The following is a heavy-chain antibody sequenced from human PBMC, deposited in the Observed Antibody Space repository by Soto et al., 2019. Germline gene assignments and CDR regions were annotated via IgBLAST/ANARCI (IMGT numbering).Heavy chain of an antibody. Sequence: PGGSLRLSCGASGFTFRSYAMHWVRQTPGKGLEWVAVISYDGSNKHYADSVKGRFSISRDNAKNMLYLQMDSLSSEDTAFYYCVRSMIIVVRLIGLDYWGQGTLVTVSS. J-gene: IGHJ4*02. D-gene: IGHD3-22*01. CDR2: ISYDGSNK. CDR3: VRSMIIVVRLIGLDY. V-gene: IGHV3-30-3*01. CDR1: GFTFRSYA.